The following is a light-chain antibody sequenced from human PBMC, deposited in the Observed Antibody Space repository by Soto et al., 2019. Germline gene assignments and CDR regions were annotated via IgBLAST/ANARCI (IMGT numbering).Light chain of an antibody. CDR1: QTVRNNY. CDR2: GAS. V-gene: IGKV3-20*01. CDR3: QQSYSTPQT. J-gene: IGKJ1*01. Sequence: EFVLTQSPGTLSLSPGERATLSCRASQTVRNNYLAWYQQKPGQAPRLLIYGASSRATGIPDRFSGSGSGTDFTLTISSLQPEDFATYYCQQSYSTPQTFGQGTKVDIK.